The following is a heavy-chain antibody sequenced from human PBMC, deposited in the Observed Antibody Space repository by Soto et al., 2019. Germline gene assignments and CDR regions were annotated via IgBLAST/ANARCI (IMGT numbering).Heavy chain of an antibody. CDR3: AHSTLFDY. CDR2: IYWDDDK. Sequence: QITLKESGPTLVKPTETLTLTCTVSGFSPSSTGVPVGWFRQPPGKALGWLAVIYWDDDKRYSPSLKNRLTITKDTAKNQVVLTMTNMDPVDTATYYCAHSTLFDYWGQGTLVSVSS. CDR1: GFSPSSTGVP. J-gene: IGHJ4*02. V-gene: IGHV2-5*02.